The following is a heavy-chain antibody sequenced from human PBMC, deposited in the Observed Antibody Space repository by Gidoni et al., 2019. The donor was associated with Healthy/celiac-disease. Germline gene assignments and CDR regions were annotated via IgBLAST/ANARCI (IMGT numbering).Heavy chain of an antibody. J-gene: IGHJ6*03. CDR3: ARTPGYCSSTSCYPYYYYYYYMDV. V-gene: IGHV1-69*01. CDR1: GGTFSSYA. Sequence: QVQLVQSGAEVKKPGHSVKVSCKASGGTFSSYAISWVRQAPGQGFEWMGGIIPIFGTANYAQKFQGRVTITADESTSTAYMELSSLRSEDTAVYYCARTPGYCSSTSCYPYYYYYYYMDVWGKGTTVTVSS. CDR2: IIPIFGTA. D-gene: IGHD2-2*03.